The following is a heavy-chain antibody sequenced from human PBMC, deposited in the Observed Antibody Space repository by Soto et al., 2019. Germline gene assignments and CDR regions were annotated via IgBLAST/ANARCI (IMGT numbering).Heavy chain of an antibody. CDR1: GGTFSSYA. CDR3: ARDIVVVVAATPYYYYGMDV. CDR2: IIPIFGTA. J-gene: IGHJ6*02. D-gene: IGHD2-15*01. V-gene: IGHV1-69*13. Sequence: SVKVSCKASGGTFSSYAISWVRQAPGQGLEWMGGIIPIFGTANYAQKFQGRVTITADESTSTAYMELSSLRSEDTAVYYCARDIVVVVAATPYYYYGMDVWGQGTTVTVSS.